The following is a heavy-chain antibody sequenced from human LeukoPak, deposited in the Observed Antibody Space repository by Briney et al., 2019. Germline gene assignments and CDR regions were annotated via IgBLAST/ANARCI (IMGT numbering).Heavy chain of an antibody. CDR2: VYSSGST. J-gene: IGHJ6*02. Sequence: SETLSLTCTVSGGSISSFYWSWIRQPPGGGLEWLGYVYSSGSTKYNPSLNGRITVSVDSSRNEFSLELTSVTAADTAVYFCARLIGVYDVWRHPQMSYNHYGLDVWGQGTTVTVSS. D-gene: IGHD3-3*01. V-gene: IGHV4-4*08. CDR1: GGSISSFY. CDR3: ARLIGVYDVWRHPQMSYNHYGLDV.